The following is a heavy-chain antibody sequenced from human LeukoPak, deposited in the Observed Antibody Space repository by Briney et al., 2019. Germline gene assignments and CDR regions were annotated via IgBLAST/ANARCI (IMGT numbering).Heavy chain of an antibody. J-gene: IGHJ3*02. Sequence: GRSLRLSCAASGFTFSSYAMHWVRQAPGKGLEWVAVISYDGSNKYYADSVKGRFTISRDNSKNTLYLQMNSLRAEDMAVYYCARYCSSTSCYGAFDIWGQGTMVTVSS. CDR1: GFTFSSYA. D-gene: IGHD2-2*01. CDR2: ISYDGSNK. V-gene: IGHV3-30-3*01. CDR3: ARYCSSTSCYGAFDI.